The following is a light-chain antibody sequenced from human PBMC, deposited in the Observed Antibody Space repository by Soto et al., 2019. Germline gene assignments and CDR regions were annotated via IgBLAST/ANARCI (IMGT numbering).Light chain of an antibody. Sequence: EIVLTQSPGTLSLSPGERATPSCRASQSVSNNYLAWYQQKPGQAPRLLIYGASSRATGIPDRFSGSGSGTDFTLTISRLEPEDFAVYYCHQYDSWTFGQGTKVDIK. CDR1: QSVSNNY. J-gene: IGKJ1*01. CDR2: GAS. V-gene: IGKV3-20*01. CDR3: HQYDSWT.